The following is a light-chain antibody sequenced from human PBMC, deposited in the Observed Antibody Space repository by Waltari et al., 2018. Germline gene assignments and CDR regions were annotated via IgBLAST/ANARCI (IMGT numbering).Light chain of an antibody. CDR2: EVT. CDR3: SSYTSTRTWV. Sequence: QSALTQPASVSGSPGQSITISCTGTSSDVGGYNHVSWYQQHPGKAPKLIIFEVTDRPSGVSDRFSGSKAGNTASLTISGLQAEDEADYYCSSYTSTRTWVFGGGTRLTVL. J-gene: IGLJ3*02. CDR1: SSDVGGYNH. V-gene: IGLV2-14*01.